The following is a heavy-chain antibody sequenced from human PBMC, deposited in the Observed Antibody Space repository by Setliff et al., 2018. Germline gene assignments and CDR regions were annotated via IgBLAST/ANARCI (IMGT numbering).Heavy chain of an antibody. J-gene: IGHJ4*02. D-gene: IGHD2-15*01. Sequence: SVKVSCKASGGTFSSYATSWVRQAPGQGLEWMGGIIPIFGTANYAQKFQGRVTITADDSTSTAYMALSSLRSEDPAVYYCARAYCSGGSCFRPMDYWGQGTLVTVSS. CDR3: ARAYCSGGSCFRPMDY. V-gene: IGHV1-69*13. CDR2: IIPIFGTA. CDR1: GGTFSSYA.